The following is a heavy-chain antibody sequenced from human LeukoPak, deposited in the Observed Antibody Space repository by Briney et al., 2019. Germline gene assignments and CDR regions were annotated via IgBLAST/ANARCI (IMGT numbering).Heavy chain of an antibody. D-gene: IGHD3-3*01. CDR3: ARYMRDAGTYDFDY. V-gene: IGHV4-59*13. CDR1: GVSISGYY. J-gene: IGHJ4*02. CDR2: VYYSGST. Sequence: SETLSLTCSASGVSISGYYWSWIRQPPGKRLEWIGYVYYSGSTNYNPSFKGRVTITVDTSNNHFSLHLNSVPAADTAVYYCARYMRDAGTYDFDYWGQGTLVTVSS.